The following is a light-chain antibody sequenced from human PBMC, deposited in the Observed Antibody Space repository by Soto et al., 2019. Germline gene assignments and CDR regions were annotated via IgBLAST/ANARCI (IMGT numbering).Light chain of an antibody. CDR3: QHYNNWPLT. CDR2: ATS. CDR1: QSVSSN. J-gene: IGKJ4*01. V-gene: IGKV3-15*01. Sequence: EIVMTQSPATLSVSPGERASLSCRASQSVSSNLAWYQQKPGQTPRLLIYATSTRATSIPARFSGSGSGTEFTLTISRLQSEDFAVYYCQHYNNWPLTFGGGTKVEIK.